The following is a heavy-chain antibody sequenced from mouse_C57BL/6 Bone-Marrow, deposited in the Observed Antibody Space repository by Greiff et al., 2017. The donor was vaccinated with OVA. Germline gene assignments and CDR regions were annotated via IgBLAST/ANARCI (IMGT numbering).Heavy chain of an antibody. CDR3: ARSPQAPFAY. CDR1: GYTFTSYG. Sequence: VQLQQSGAELARPGASVKLSCKASGYTFTSYGISWVKQRTGQGLEWIGEIYPRSGNTYYNEKFKGKATLTADKSSSTAYMELRSLTSEDSAVYFCARSPQAPFAYWGQGTLVTVSA. J-gene: IGHJ3*01. V-gene: IGHV1-81*01. CDR2: IYPRSGNT. D-gene: IGHD3-2*02.